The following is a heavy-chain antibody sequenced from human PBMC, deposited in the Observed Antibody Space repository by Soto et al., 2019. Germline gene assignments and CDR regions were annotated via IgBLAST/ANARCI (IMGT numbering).Heavy chain of an antibody. D-gene: IGHD2-2*01. CDR3: AKARSSTSCYAFDY. Sequence: EVQLLESGGGLVQPGGSLRLSCAASGFTFRNYAMSWARQAPGKGLEWVSAISGSGGTTHYADSVKGRFTISRDNSKNTLYLQMNSLRFEDTAVYYCAKARSSTSCYAFDYWGQGSLVTVSS. CDR2: ISGSGGTT. CDR1: GFTFRNYA. J-gene: IGHJ4*02. V-gene: IGHV3-23*01.